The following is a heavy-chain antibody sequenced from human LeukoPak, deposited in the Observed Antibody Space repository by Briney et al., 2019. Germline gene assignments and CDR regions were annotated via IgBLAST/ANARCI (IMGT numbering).Heavy chain of an antibody. CDR1: GGSISSSSSIC. CDR2: IYHNGAT. D-gene: IGHD4-23*01. V-gene: IGHV4-4*02. CDR3: ARNGGNSDYDY. J-gene: IGHJ4*02. Sequence: SETLSLTCAVSGGSISSSSSICWTWVRQPPGEGLEWIGEIYHNGATNYNPSLKSRVTLLLDKYKNQFSLRLNSVTAADTAVYYCARNGGNSDYDYWGQGTLVTVSA.